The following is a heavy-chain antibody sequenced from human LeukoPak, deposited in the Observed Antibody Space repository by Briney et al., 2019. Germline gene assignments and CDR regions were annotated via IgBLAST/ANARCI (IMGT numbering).Heavy chain of an antibody. CDR2: IIPIFGTA. J-gene: IGHJ4*02. CDR3: ARAQNQNSYKRHFDY. Sequence: GASVKVSCKASGGTFSSYAISWVRQAPGQGLEWMGGIIPIFGTANYAQKFQGRVTITADESTSTAYMELSSLRTEDTAVYYCARAQNQNSYKRHFDYWGQGTLVAVSS. D-gene: IGHD5-18*01. V-gene: IGHV1-69*13. CDR1: GGTFSSYA.